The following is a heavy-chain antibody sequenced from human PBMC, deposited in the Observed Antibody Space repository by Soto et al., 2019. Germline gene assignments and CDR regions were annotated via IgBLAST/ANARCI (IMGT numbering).Heavy chain of an antibody. V-gene: IGHV1-18*01. J-gene: IGHJ6*02. CDR1: GYTFTSYG. CDR2: ISASNGNT. Sequence: QVQLVQSGAEVKNSGASVKVSCKASGYTFTSYGFSWVRQAPGQGLEWMGWISASNGNTNYAQKLQGRVTMPTDTSTGTAYMELRSLRSDDTATYYCARDSVRDCRDGVGYQGYYYFAMDVWGQGTTVTVS. D-gene: IGHD2-8*02. CDR3: ARDSVRDCRDGVGYQGYYYFAMDV.